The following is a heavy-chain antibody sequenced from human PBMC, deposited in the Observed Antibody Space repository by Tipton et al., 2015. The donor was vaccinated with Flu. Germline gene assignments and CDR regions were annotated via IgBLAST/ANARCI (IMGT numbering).Heavy chain of an antibody. CDR3: ARDHPPSITVLGEITDYFGMDV. Sequence: SLRLSCAASGFTVSRKYMSWVRQTPGKGLEWVSLIYSGGDTHYADSVKGRFTISRDISKNTLYLQMNSLRAEDTAVYFCARDHPPSITVLGEITDYFGMDVWGQGTTVTVSS. D-gene: IGHD3-3*01. CDR1: GFTVSRKY. V-gene: IGHV3-66*02. CDR2: IYSGGDT. J-gene: IGHJ6*02.